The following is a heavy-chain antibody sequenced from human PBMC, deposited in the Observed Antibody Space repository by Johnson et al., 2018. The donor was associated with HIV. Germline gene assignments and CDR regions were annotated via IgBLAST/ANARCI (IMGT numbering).Heavy chain of an antibody. CDR2: IKQDGTEK. J-gene: IGHJ3*02. CDR3: AGDEAFRAYALTALGI. CDR1: GFMFSYYW. Sequence: VQLVESGGGLVQPGGSLRLSCEASGFMFSYYWMTWVRQAPGKGLEWVANIKQDGTEKHYVDSVKGRFTISRDNAKKSLYLQMNSLRADDTAVYYFAGDEAFRAYALTALGIWGQGTRVSVSS. V-gene: IGHV3-7*05.